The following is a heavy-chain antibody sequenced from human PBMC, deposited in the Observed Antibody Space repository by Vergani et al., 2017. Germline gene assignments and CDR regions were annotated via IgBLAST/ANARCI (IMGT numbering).Heavy chain of an antibody. D-gene: IGHD6-19*01. V-gene: IGHV1-2*02. CDR1: GYTFTGYY. Sequence: VQLVESGAEVKKPGASVKVSCKASGYTFTGYYMHWVRQAPGQGLEWMGWINPNSGGTNDAQKFQGRVTMTRDTSISTAYMELSRLRSDDTAVYYCAREWLDPPYYYGMDVWGQGTTVTVSS. J-gene: IGHJ6*02. CDR3: AREWLDPPYYYGMDV. CDR2: INPNSGGT.